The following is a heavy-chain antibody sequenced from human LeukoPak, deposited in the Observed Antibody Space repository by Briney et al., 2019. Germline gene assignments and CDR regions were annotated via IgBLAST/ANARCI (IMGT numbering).Heavy chain of an antibody. Sequence: SETLSLTCAVYGGSFSGYYWSWIRQPPGKGLEWIGEINHSGSTNYNPSLKSRVTISVDTSKNQFSLKLSSVTAADTAVYYCARNDYVWGSYRYPNWFDPWGQGTLVTVSS. J-gene: IGHJ5*02. V-gene: IGHV4-34*01. D-gene: IGHD3-16*02. CDR3: ARNDYVWGSYRYPNWFDP. CDR1: GGSFSGYY. CDR2: INHSGST.